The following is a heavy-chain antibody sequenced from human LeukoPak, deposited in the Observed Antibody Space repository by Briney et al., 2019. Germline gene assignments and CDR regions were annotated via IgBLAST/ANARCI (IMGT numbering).Heavy chain of an antibody. V-gene: IGHV4-59*01. Sequence: SETLSLTCTVSGGSISSYYWSWIRQPPGKGLEWIGYIDYSGSTNYNPSLKSRVTISVDTSKNQFSLKVSSVTAADTAVYYCARGCSGWYKGWFNPWGLGTLVTVSS. J-gene: IGHJ5*02. CDR3: ARGCSGWYKGWFNP. D-gene: IGHD6-19*01. CDR2: IDYSGST. CDR1: GGSISSYY.